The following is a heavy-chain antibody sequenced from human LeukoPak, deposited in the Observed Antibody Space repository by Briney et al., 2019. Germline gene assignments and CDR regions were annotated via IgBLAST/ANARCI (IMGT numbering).Heavy chain of an antibody. CDR3: ARSNSTNCYTD. CDR2: ISSSGSTI. D-gene: IGHD2-2*02. CDR1: GFTFSDYY. Sequence: PGGSLRLSCAASGFTFSDYYLSWIRQAPGKGLEWVSYISSSGSTINYADSVKGQFTISRDNAKNSLYLQMNSLRAEDTAVYYCARSNSTNCYTDWGQGTLVTVSS. V-gene: IGHV3-11*01. J-gene: IGHJ4*02.